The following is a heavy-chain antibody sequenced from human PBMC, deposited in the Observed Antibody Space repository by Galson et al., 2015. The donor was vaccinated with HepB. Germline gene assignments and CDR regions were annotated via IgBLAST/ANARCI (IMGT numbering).Heavy chain of an antibody. CDR1: GFTFSAYG. V-gene: IGHV3-48*02. Sequence: SLRLSCAGSGFTFSAYGMNWVRQAPGKGLXWIAXXXTXXDSKDYADSVKGRLTVSRDNAKSSLYLQMDSLRHEDTAVYHCVKAPWPRGNYWGQGTLVIVSS. D-gene: IGHD3-10*01. J-gene: IGHJ4*02. CDR2: XXTXXDSK. CDR3: VKAPWPRGNY.